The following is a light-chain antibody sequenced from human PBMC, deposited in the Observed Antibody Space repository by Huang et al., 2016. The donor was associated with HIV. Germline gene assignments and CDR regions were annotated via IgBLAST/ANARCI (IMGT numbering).Light chain of an antibody. CDR2: GAS. CDR3: QQYNNWPPGT. Sequence: EIVMTQSPATLSVSPGEGATLFCRASQSVSRNLAWYQQRPGRAPRLLIYGASTRATGIPARFSGSGSGTEFSLTISSLQSEDFAIHYCQQYNNWPPGTFGQGTKVEIK. CDR1: QSVSRN. J-gene: IGKJ2*01. V-gene: IGKV3-15*01.